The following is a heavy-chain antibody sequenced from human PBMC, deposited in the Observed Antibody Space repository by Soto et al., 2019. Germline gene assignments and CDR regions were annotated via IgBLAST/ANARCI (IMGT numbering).Heavy chain of an antibody. J-gene: IGHJ4*02. CDR2: ISAYNGNT. Sequence: ASVKVSCKASGYTFTSYGISWVRQAPGQGLEWMGWISAYNGNTNYAQKLQGRVTMTTDTSTSTAYMELRGLRSDDTAVYYCAGPIAVAGPTAIDYWGQGTLVTVSS. CDR3: AGPIAVAGPTAIDY. V-gene: IGHV1-18*04. D-gene: IGHD6-19*01. CDR1: GYTFTSYG.